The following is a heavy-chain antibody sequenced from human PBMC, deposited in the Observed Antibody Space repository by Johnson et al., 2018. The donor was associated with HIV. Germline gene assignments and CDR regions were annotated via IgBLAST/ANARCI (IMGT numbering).Heavy chain of an antibody. Sequence: VQLVESGGGVVQPGRSLRLSCAASGFTFSSYAMHWVRQAPGKGLEWVSFIRSKAYGGTTEYAASVKGRFTISRDDSKSIAYLQMNGLKTEDTAVYYCARNGLVPAAKGVAFDIWGQGTMVTGSS. D-gene: IGHD2-2*01. CDR1: GFTFSSYA. J-gene: IGHJ3*02. CDR3: ARNGLVPAAKGVAFDI. CDR2: IRSKAYGGTT. V-gene: IGHV3-49*04.